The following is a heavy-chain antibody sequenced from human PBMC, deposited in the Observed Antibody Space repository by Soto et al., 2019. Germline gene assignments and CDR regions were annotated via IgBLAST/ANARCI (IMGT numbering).Heavy chain of an antibody. D-gene: IGHD3-22*01. V-gene: IGHV3-30-3*01. Sequence: GGSLRLSCAASGFTISSYALRWVRQAPGKGLEWVAVISYDGSNKYYADSVKGRFTISRDNSKNTLYLQMNSLRAEDTAVYYCAREAYYYDSSGYLYYFDYWGQGTLVTVSS. J-gene: IGHJ4*02. CDR1: GFTISSYA. CDR3: AREAYYYDSSGYLYYFDY. CDR2: ISYDGSNK.